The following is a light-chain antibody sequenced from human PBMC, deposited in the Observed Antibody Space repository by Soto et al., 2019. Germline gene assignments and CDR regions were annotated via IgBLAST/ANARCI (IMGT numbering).Light chain of an antibody. Sequence: EIVLTQSPATLSLSPGERATISCRASQSVSSYLAWYQQKPGQAPRLLIYDASNRATGIPARFSGSGSGTDFTLTISSLEPEDFAAYYCQQRSNWPPITFGQGTRLEIK. V-gene: IGKV3-11*01. CDR3: QQRSNWPPIT. J-gene: IGKJ5*01. CDR1: QSVSSY. CDR2: DAS.